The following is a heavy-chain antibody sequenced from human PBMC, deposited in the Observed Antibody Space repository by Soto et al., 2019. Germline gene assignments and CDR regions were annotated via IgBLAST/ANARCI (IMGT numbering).Heavy chain of an antibody. Sequence: SETLSLTCAVYGGSFSGYYWSWIRQPPGKGLEWIGEINHSGSTNYNPSLKSRVTISVDTSKNQFSLKLSSVTAADTAVYYCARELVVVAATRARKKAWFDPWGQGTLVTVSS. CDR3: ARELVVVAATRARKKAWFDP. CDR1: GGSFSGYY. CDR2: INHSGST. V-gene: IGHV4-34*01. J-gene: IGHJ5*02. D-gene: IGHD2-15*01.